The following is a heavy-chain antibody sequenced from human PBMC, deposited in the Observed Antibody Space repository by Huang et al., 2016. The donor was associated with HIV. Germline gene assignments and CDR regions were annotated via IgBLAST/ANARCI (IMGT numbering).Heavy chain of an antibody. V-gene: IGHV5-51*01. J-gene: IGHJ6*02. CDR1: GYSFAKYW. CDR2: IYPDDSDT. D-gene: IGHD5-18*01. Sequence: EEQLVQSGAEVKKPGESLKISCEGSGYSFAKYWIGWVRQMHGKGLEWLGIIYPDDSDTRYSPSVQGQVSISADKSISTAYLQWSSLKASDTAMYYCARLDTARNYYYYGLDVWGQGTSVIVSS. CDR3: ARLDTARNYYYYGLDV.